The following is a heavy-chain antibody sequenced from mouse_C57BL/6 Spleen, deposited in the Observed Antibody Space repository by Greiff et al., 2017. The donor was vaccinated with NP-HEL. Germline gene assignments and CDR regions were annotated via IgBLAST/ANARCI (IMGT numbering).Heavy chain of an antibody. V-gene: IGHV5-9-1*02. D-gene: IGHD1-1*01. CDR1: GFTFSSYA. J-gene: IGHJ1*03. CDR3: TREGGSSYWYFDV. CDR2: ISSGGDYI. Sequence: DVHLVESGEGLVKPGGSLKLSCAASGFTFSSYAMSWVRQTPEKRLEWVAYISSGGDYIYYADTVKGRFTISRDNARNTLYMQMSILKSEDTAMYYCTREGGSSYWYFDVWGTGTTVTVSS.